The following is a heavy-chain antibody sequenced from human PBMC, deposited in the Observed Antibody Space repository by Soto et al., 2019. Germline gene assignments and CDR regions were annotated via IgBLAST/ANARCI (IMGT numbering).Heavy chain of an antibody. D-gene: IGHD3-22*01. V-gene: IGHV4-38-2*02. J-gene: IGHJ3*02. CDR3: ARDDYYDSSGYLGGAFDI. Sequence: PSETLSLTCAVSGYSISSGYYWGWIPQPPGKGLEWIGSIYHSGSTYYNPSLKSRVTISVDTSKNQFSLKLSSVTAADTAVYYCARDDYYDSSGYLGGAFDIWGQGTMVTVSS. CDR1: GYSISSGYY. CDR2: IYHSGST.